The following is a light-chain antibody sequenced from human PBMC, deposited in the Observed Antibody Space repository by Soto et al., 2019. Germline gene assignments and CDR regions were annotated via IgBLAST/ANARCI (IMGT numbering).Light chain of an antibody. V-gene: IGKV3-15*01. CDR2: DAS. CDR1: QSVSSN. CDR3: QKYHNWNIT. J-gene: IGKJ5*01. Sequence: EIVMTQSPATLSVSPGESATLSCRASQSVSSNLAWHQQKPGQAPRILMYDASTRATGISARFSGSGSGTEFTLTISSLQSEDFDVYYCQKYHNWNITLGKGTRLE.